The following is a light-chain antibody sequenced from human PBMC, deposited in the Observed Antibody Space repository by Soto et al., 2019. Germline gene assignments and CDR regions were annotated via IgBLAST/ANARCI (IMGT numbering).Light chain of an antibody. Sequence: LAQSPSFLSASVGDRVTITCRASQSVSKNYLAWYQQKPGQAPRLLIYGASNRATGIPDRLSGSGSGTDFTLTISRMEPEDFAVYYCQQYGSSGTFGQGTNVDIK. CDR3: QQYGSSGT. J-gene: IGKJ1*01. CDR2: GAS. V-gene: IGKV3-20*01. CDR1: QSVSKNY.